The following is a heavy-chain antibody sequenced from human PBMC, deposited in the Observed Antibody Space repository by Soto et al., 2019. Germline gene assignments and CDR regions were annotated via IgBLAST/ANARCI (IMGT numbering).Heavy chain of an antibody. V-gene: IGHV3-23*01. Sequence: EAQLLESGGGLVQTGGSLRLSCAASGFTFSTYAMNWVRQAPGKGLEWVSAIGGSGDSTYYADSVKGRFTISRDNSINMLYLQRNSLRTEDTAVYYCAHPRGYGVFDAYDIWGQGAMVTVSS. CDR1: GFTFSTYA. J-gene: IGHJ3*02. CDR3: AHPRGYGVFDAYDI. D-gene: IGHD4-17*01. CDR2: IGGSGDST.